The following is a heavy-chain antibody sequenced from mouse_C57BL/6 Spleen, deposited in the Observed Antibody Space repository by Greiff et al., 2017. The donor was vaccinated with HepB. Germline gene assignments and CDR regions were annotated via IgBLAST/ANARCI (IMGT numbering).Heavy chain of an antibody. V-gene: IGHV1-9*01. D-gene: IGHD1-1*01. CDR3: ARCGAYYGSSYWYFDV. Sequence: QVQLQQSGAELMKPGASVKLSCKATGYTFTGYWIEWVKQRPGHGLEWIGEILPGSGSTNYNEKFKGKATFTADTSSNTAYMQLSSLTTEDSAIYYCARCGAYYGSSYWYFDVWGTGTTVTVSS. J-gene: IGHJ1*03. CDR1: GYTFTGYW. CDR2: ILPGSGST.